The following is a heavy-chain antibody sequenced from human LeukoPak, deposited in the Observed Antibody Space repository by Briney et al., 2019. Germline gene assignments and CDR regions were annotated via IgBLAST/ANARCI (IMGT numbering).Heavy chain of an antibody. Sequence: ASVKVSCKASGYTFTSYGISWVRQAPGQGLEWIGWISAYNGNTNYAQKLQGRVTMTTDTSTSTAYMELSSLRSEDTAVYYCAREGRTKVTPRPDGFDIWGQGTMVTVSS. CDR1: GYTFTSYG. CDR2: ISAYNGNT. J-gene: IGHJ3*02. V-gene: IGHV1-18*01. D-gene: IGHD4-17*01. CDR3: AREGRTKVTPRPDGFDI.